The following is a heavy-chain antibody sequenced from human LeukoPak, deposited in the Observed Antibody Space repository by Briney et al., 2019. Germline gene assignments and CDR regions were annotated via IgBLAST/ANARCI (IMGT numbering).Heavy chain of an antibody. CDR1: GYTFTSYA. V-gene: IGHV1-3*01. D-gene: IGHD2-21*02. CDR3: ARGWGGDCYHVH. CDR2: IYGGNGNT. J-gene: IGHJ4*02. Sequence: ASVKVSCTASGYTFTSYAMHWVRQAPGQRLEWMGWIYGGNGNTKYSQTFQGRDSITRDTSASTVYMELSSLGSEDTAVYYCARGWGGDCYHVHWGQGTLVTVSS.